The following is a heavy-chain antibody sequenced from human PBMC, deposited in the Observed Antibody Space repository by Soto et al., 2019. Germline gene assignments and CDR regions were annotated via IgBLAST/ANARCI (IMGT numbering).Heavy chain of an antibody. CDR2: ISTDGSIT. Sequence: EVQLVESEGGLVQPGGSLRLSCAASGLIFSNYRMHWVRQVPGKGLVWVSCISTDGSITNYADSVKGRFTVSRDNAKNTLYLQMNSLRAEDTAVYYCARDTDGLHYWGQGTMVTVSS. CDR3: ARDTDGLHY. V-gene: IGHV3-74*01. J-gene: IGHJ4*02. CDR1: GLIFSNYR.